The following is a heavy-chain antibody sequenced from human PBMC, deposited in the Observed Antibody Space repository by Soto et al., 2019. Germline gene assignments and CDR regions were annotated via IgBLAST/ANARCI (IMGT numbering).Heavy chain of an antibody. D-gene: IGHD6-13*01. V-gene: IGHV4-59*01. Sequence: SETLSLTCTVSGGSIISYYWSWIRQPPGKGLEWIGDIYYSGSTNYNPSLKSRVTISVDTSKNQFSLKLSSVTAADTAVYYCARTAAAGMDVWGQGTKVTVSS. CDR1: GGSIISYY. CDR2: IYYSGST. CDR3: ARTAAAGMDV. J-gene: IGHJ6*02.